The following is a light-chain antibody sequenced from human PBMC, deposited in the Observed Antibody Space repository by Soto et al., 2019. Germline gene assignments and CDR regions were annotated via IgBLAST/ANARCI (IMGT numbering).Light chain of an antibody. Sequence: EIVLTQSPATLSLSPGERATLSCRASQSVSSYLAWYQQKPGQAPRLLIYDASNRATGIPARFSGSGSGTDFPLTISNLEPEDLAVYYCQQRSYWRTFGQGTKVEIK. CDR1: QSVSSY. V-gene: IGKV3-11*01. CDR2: DAS. J-gene: IGKJ1*01. CDR3: QQRSYWRT.